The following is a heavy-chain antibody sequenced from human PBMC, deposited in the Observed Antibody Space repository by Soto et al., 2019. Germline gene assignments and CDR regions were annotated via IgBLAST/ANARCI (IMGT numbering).Heavy chain of an antibody. CDR3: ARDSTGWYGFDY. CDR1: GFSLSTSGVG. J-gene: IGHJ4*02. D-gene: IGHD6-19*01. CDR2: IYWDDDK. Sequence: QITLKESGPTLVKPTQTLTMTCTFSGFSLSTSGVGVGWIRQPPGKALEWLALIYWDDDKRYSPSLKSRLTISKNTSKNLVVLTMTNMDPVDTATYSCARDSTGWYGFDYWGQGTLVTVSS. V-gene: IGHV2-5*02.